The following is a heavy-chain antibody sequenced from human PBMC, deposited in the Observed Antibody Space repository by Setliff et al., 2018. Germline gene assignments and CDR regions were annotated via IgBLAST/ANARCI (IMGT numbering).Heavy chain of an antibody. J-gene: IGHJ4*02. Sequence: LRLSCAASGFTFSTFAMSWVRQAPGKGLEWVSHISGSGSSSSYADSVKGRFTISRDNARNTLYLQMNSLRAEDTAVYYCAKDNGRGHLYLLEGYFDYWGQGALVTVSS. CDR2: ISGSGSSS. V-gene: IGHV3-23*01. D-gene: IGHD2-15*01. CDR1: GFTFSTFA. CDR3: AKDNGRGHLYLLEGYFDY.